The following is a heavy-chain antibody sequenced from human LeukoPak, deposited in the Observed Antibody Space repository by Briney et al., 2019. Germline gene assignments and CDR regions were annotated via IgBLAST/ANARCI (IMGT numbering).Heavy chain of an antibody. Sequence: SETLSLTCAVYGGSFSGYYWSWIRQPPGKGLEWIGEINHSGSTNYNPSLKSQVTISVDTSKNQFSLKLSSVTAADTAVYYCARSIVGATSDDYWGQGTLVTVSS. CDR2: INHSGST. CDR3: ARSIVGATSDDY. CDR1: GGSFSGYY. D-gene: IGHD1-26*01. J-gene: IGHJ4*02. V-gene: IGHV4-34*01.